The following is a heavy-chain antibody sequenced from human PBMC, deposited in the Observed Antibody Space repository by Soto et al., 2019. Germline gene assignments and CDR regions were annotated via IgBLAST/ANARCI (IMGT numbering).Heavy chain of an antibody. CDR3: ARHTRNQFDP. CDR2: IDRSGST. J-gene: IGHJ5*02. V-gene: IGHV4-34*01. CDR1: GGSFSDDASSSDWY. Sequence: LSLTCAVYGGSFSDDASSSDWYWNWIRQSPGKGLEWIGEIDRSGSTYYSPSLKSRVTISGDTSKSQFSLKLSSVTAADTAVYYCARHTRNQFDPWGQGTLVTVSS.